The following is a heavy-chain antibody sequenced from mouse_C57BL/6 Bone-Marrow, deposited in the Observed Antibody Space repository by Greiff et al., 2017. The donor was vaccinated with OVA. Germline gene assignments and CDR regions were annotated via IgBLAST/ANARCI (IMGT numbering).Heavy chain of an antibody. Sequence: LQQSGAELVRPGSSVKLSCKDSYFAFMASAMHWVKQRPGHGLEWIGSFTMYRDATEYSENFKGKAPLTANTSSSTAYMELSSLTTEESAVEYSASGNGAYYYAMDDWGQGTTVTVSS. CDR3: ASGNGAYYYAMDD. CDR2: FTMYRDAT. V-gene: IGHV1-49*01. J-gene: IGHJ4*01. CDR1: YFAFMASA. D-gene: IGHD4-1*01.